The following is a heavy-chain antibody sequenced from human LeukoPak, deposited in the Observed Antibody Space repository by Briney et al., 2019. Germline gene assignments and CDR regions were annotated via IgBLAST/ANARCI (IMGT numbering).Heavy chain of an antibody. CDR3: ARGLGFCSGGTCYDAFDI. Sequence: SGTLSLTCTVSSGPISTYYWSWIRQAAGKGLEWIGRIYTSGSTNFNPSLKSRVTMSLDTSKNQFSLKLTSVTAADTAVYYCARGLGFCSGGTCYDAFDIWGQGTMVIVSS. CDR2: IYTSGST. J-gene: IGHJ3*02. D-gene: IGHD2-15*01. CDR1: SGPISTYY. V-gene: IGHV4-4*07.